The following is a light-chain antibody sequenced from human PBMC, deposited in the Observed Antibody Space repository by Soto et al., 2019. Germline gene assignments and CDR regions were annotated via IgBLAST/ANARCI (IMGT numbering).Light chain of an antibody. CDR1: QSVSSNY. CDR2: GAY. V-gene: IGKV3-20*01. Sequence: EIVLTLSPGTLCLSPGERATLCCRASQSVSSNYLAWYHLRPGQAHRLLIYGAYSRATGTQARFSGSGSGTDFTLTISRLEPEDFAVYYCKQYGSSPLAFGGGTKVDIK. CDR3: KQYGSSPLA. J-gene: IGKJ4*01.